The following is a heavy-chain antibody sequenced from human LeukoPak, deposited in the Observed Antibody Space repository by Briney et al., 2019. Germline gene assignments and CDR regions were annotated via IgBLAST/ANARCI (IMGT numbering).Heavy chain of an antibody. CDR2: ISGSGGTT. V-gene: IGHV3-23*01. CDR3: AKVQQFYFDY. Sequence: GGSLRLSCAASGFTFSSYAMSWVRQAPGKGLEWVSVISGSGGTTFYADSVKGRFTISRDNSKNALYLQMNSLRAEDTAVYYCAKVQQFYFDYWDQGTLVTVSS. D-gene: IGHD4-11*01. CDR1: GFTFSSYA. J-gene: IGHJ4*02.